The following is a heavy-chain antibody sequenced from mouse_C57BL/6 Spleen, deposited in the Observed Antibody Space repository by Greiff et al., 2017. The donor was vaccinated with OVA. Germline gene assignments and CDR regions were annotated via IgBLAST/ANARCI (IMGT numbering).Heavy chain of an antibody. D-gene: IGHD1-1*01. Sequence: DVKLVESGGDLVKPGGSLKLSCAASGFTFSSYGMSWVRQTPDKRLEWVATISSGGSYTYYPDSVKGRFTISRDNAKNTLYLQMSSLKSEDTAMYYCASITTVVPYYFDYWGQGTTLTVSS. CDR3: ASITTVVPYYFDY. CDR1: GFTFSSYG. CDR2: ISSGGSYT. J-gene: IGHJ2*01. V-gene: IGHV5-6*02.